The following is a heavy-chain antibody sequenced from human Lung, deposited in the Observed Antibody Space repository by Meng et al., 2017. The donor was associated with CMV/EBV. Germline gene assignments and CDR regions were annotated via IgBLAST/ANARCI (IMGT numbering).Heavy chain of an antibody. Sequence: SCAASGFIFSNYWMTWVRQAPGKGLEWVANIKEDGSEKSYVDSVKGRFTISRDNAKNSLSLEMNSLRAEDMAVYYCAREQGAMGGNFYYSMDVSGQGXTVTVSS. CDR2: IKEDGSEK. J-gene: IGHJ6*02. D-gene: IGHD2-2*01. V-gene: IGHV3-7*01. CDR3: AREQGAMGGNFYYSMDV. CDR1: GFIFSNYW.